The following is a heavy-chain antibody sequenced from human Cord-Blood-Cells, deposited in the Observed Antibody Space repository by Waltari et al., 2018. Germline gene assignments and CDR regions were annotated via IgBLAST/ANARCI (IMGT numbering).Heavy chain of an antibody. Sequence: EVQLVESGGGLVQPGGSLKLSCAASGFPFSGSAMHWVRQASGKGLEWVGRIRSKANSYATAYAASVKGRFTISRDDSKNTAYLQMNSLKTEDTAVYYCTRGNDYGDYWGQGTLVTVSS. V-gene: IGHV3-73*01. D-gene: IGHD2-8*01. CDR2: IRSKANSYAT. CDR3: TRGNDYGDY. J-gene: IGHJ4*02. CDR1: GFPFSGSA.